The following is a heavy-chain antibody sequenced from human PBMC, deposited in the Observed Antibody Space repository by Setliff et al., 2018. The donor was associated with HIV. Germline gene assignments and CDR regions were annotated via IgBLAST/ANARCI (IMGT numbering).Heavy chain of an antibody. J-gene: IGHJ5*02. V-gene: IGHV1-8*02. D-gene: IGHD3-22*01. CDR2: MNPNSGNT. Sequence: ASVKVSCKASGGTFSSYAISWVRQATGQGLEWMGWMNPNSGNTGYAQKFQGRVTMTRNTSISTAYMELSSLRSEDTAVYYCARALPYDSSGYYFVGWFDPWGQGTLVTVSS. CDR3: ARALPYDSSGYYFVGWFDP. CDR1: GGTFSSYA.